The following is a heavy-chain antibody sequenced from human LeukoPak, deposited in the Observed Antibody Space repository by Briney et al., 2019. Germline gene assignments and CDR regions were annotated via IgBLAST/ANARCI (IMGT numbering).Heavy chain of an antibody. CDR1: GFTFSSYG. CDR2: IWYDGSNK. CDR3: ARVLVYYGSGRYLWNYGMDV. V-gene: IGHV3-33*01. Sequence: GRSLRLSCAASGFTFSSYGMHWVRQAPGKGLEWVAVIWYDGSNKYYADSVKGRFTISRDNSKNTLYLQMNSLRAEDTAVYYCARVLVYYGSGRYLWNYGMDVWGQGTTVTVSS. D-gene: IGHD3-10*01. J-gene: IGHJ6*02.